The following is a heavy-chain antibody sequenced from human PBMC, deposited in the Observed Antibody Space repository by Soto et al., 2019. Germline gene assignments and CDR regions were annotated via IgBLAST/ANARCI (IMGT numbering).Heavy chain of an antibody. Sequence: SGPTLVNPTETLTLTCTVSGFSLNNARMGVSWIRQPPGKALEWLAHIFSNDEKSYSTSLRTRITISKDTSKSQVVLAVTNMDPVDTATYYCARILATTYVRYYKDVWGEGTTVTVSS. J-gene: IGHJ6*03. CDR1: GFSLNNARMG. D-gene: IGHD1-1*01. V-gene: IGHV2-26*01. CDR2: IFSNDEK. CDR3: ARILATTYVRYYKDV.